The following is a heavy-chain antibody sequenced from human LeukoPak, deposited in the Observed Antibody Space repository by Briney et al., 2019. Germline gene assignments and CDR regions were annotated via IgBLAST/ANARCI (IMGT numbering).Heavy chain of an antibody. D-gene: IGHD6-6*01. CDR2: SYHSGST. J-gene: IGHJ5*02. V-gene: IGHV4-59*01. Sequence: SETLSLTCTVSGGSISGYYWSWIRQPPGKGLEWIGHSYHSGSTDYNPSLKSRVTISVDTSKNQFSLKLSSVTAADTAVYYCARAYSSSANWFDPWGQGTLATVSS. CDR3: ARAYSSSANWFDP. CDR1: GGSISGYY.